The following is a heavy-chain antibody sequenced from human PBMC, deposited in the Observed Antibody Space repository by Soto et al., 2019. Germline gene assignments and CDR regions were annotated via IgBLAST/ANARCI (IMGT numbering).Heavy chain of an antibody. Sequence: EVQLVESGGGLVKPGGSLRLSCAASGFTISNTWMSWVRQAPGKGLECIGRIKTESDGGTTDYVAPVKGRFTISRDDSKNTLYLQMNSLTTEDTAVYYCTALHYGDYEGYWGQGTLVTVSS. CDR2: IKTESDGGTT. D-gene: IGHD4-17*01. CDR3: TALHYGDYEGY. CDR1: GFTISNTW. V-gene: IGHV3-15*01. J-gene: IGHJ4*02.